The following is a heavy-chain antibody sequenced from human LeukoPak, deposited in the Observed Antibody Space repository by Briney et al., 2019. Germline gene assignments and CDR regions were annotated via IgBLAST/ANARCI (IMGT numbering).Heavy chain of an antibody. V-gene: IGHV4-39*07. CDR2: INYGGTT. CDR1: GGSISSNY. D-gene: IGHD2-8*01. J-gene: IGHJ4*02. CDR3: ARYRQGTSGNDY. Sequence: SETLSLTCTVSGGSISSNYWSWIRQPPGREMEWIASINYGGTTYYNPSLKSRVSFSVDTSKNQFSLRLTSVTAADTAVYYCARYRQGTSGNDYWGQGTLVTVSS.